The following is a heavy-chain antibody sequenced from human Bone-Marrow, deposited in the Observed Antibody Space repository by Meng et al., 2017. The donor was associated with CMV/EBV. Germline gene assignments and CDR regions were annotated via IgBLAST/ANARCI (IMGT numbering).Heavy chain of an antibody. V-gene: IGHV3-48*03. CDR1: GFTFSSYE. CDR2: ISSSASTI. D-gene: IGHD3-3*01. J-gene: IGHJ4*02. Sequence: GGSLRLSCAASGFTFSSYEMNWVRQAPGMGLEWVSYISSSASTIYYADSVKGRFTISRDNAKNSLYLQMNSLRAEDTAVYYCARDSPYYDFWSGYYPISEWGQGTLVTVSS. CDR3: ARDSPYYDFWSGYYPISE.